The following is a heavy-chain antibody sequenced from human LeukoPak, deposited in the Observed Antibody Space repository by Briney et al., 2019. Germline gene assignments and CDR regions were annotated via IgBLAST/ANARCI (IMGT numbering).Heavy chain of an antibody. CDR1: GGTFSKNS. CDR2: IVPMVGVT. J-gene: IGHJ6*02. Sequence: SVKVSCKASGGTFSKNSISWVRQVPGQGLEWMGRIVPMVGVTAYAQKFQGRITITEDRSTNTAFMELSSLRSEDTAVYFCARVKAVGVPVAIDAYYSYGMDVWGQGTAVTVSS. D-gene: IGHD2/OR15-2a*01. V-gene: IGHV1-69*04. CDR3: ARVKAVGVPVAIDAYYSYGMDV.